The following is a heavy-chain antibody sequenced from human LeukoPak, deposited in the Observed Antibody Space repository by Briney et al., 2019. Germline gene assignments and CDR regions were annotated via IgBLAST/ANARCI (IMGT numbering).Heavy chain of an antibody. CDR1: GGPISSYY. J-gene: IGHJ4*02. CDR2: IYYSGST. CDR3: ARQYSGSYYSFDY. V-gene: IGHV4-59*01. D-gene: IGHD1-26*01. Sequence: SETLSLTCTVSGGPISSYYWSWLRQPPGKGLEWIGYIYYSGSTNYNPSLKSRVTISVDTSKNQSSLKLSSVTAADTAVYYCARQYSGSYYSFDYWGQGTLVTVSS.